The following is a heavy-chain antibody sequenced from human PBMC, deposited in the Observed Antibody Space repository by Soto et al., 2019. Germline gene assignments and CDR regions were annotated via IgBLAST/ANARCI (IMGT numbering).Heavy chain of an antibody. V-gene: IGHV1-69*13. CDR2: IIPTFGTA. CDR3: ASPYYYDSSGYYYFDY. Sequence: GASVKVSCKASGGTFSSYAISWVRQAPGQGLEWMGGIIPTFGTANYAQKFQGRVTITADESTSTAYMELSSLRSEDTAVYYCASPYYYDSSGYYYFDYWGQGTLVTVSS. J-gene: IGHJ4*02. CDR1: GGTFSSYA. D-gene: IGHD3-22*01.